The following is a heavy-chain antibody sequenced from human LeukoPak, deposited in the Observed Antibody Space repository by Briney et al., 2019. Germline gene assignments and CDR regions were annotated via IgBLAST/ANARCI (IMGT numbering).Heavy chain of an antibody. D-gene: IGHD6-6*01. Sequence: ASVKVSCKASGYTFTSYGISWVRQAPGQGLEWMGWVSAYNGNTNYAQKLQGRVTMTTDTSTSTAYMELRSLRSDDTAVYYCASSSSSRFSYYFDYWGQGTLVTVSS. V-gene: IGHV1-18*01. J-gene: IGHJ4*02. CDR2: VSAYNGNT. CDR1: GYTFTSYG. CDR3: ASSSSSRFSYYFDY.